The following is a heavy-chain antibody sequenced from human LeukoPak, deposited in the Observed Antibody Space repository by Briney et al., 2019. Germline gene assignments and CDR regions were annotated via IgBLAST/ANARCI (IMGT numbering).Heavy chain of an antibody. V-gene: IGHV1-69*04. Sequence: SVKVSCKASGGIFSSHVISWVRQAPGQGLEWMGRIIPILGIANYAQKFQGRVTITADKSTSTAYMDLSSLRSEDTAVYYCARDLPPYYFDYWGQGTLVTVCS. CDR2: IIPILGIA. CDR1: GGIFSSHV. J-gene: IGHJ4*02. CDR3: ARDLPPYYFDY.